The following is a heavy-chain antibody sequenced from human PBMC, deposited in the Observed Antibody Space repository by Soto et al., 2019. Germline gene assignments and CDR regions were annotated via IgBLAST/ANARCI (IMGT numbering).Heavy chain of an antibody. Sequence: GGSLRLSCEASGFTFSGFDMHWVRQPTGKGLEWVSSIGTAGDTYYAVSVKGRFTISRDNAKNSLSLQMDSLRAGDMAVYFCAKSQEIGTHFFDSWGQGTQVTVSS. CDR3: AKSQEIGTHFFDS. CDR2: IGTAGDT. D-gene: IGHD6-13*01. J-gene: IGHJ4*02. CDR1: GFTFSGFD. V-gene: IGHV3-13*01.